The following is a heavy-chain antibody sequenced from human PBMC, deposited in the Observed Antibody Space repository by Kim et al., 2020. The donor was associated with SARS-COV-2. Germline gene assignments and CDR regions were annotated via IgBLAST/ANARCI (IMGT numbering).Heavy chain of an antibody. Sequence: GGSLRLSCAASGFTFSSYWMHWVRQAPGKGLVWVSRINSDGSSTSYADSVKGRFTISRDNDKNTLYLQMNSLRAEDTAVYYCARDRGIVATMVYYYYYYGMDVWGQGTTVTVSS. CDR2: INSDGSST. V-gene: IGHV3-74*01. J-gene: IGHJ6*02. CDR3: ARDRGIVATMVYYYYYYGMDV. D-gene: IGHD5-12*01. CDR1: GFTFSSYW.